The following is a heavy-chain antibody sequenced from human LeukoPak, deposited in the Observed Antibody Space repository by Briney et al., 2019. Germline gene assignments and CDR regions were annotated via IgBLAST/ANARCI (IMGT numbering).Heavy chain of an antibody. CDR1: GGSINSAGYY. D-gene: IGHD6-13*01. CDR2: IYYSGST. CDR3: ARQSAAADY. V-gene: IGHV4-30-4*08. J-gene: IGHJ4*02. Sequence: SETLSLTCTVSGGSINSAGYYWSWIRQLPGKGLEWIGYIYYSGSTYYNPSLKSRVTISVDTSKNQFSLKLSSVTAADTAVYYCARQSAAADYWGQGTLVTVSS.